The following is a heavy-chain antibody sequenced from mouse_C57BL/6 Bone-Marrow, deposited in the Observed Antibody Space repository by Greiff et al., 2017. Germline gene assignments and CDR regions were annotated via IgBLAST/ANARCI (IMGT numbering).Heavy chain of an antibody. Sequence: QVQLQQPGAELVKPGASVKMSCKASGYTFTSYWINWVKQRPGQGLEWIGDIYPGSGSTNYNEKFKSKATLTVDTSSSTAYMQLSSLTSEDSAVYYCAREGMVEGWFAYWGQGTLVTVSA. CDR3: AREGMVEGWFAY. CDR2: IYPGSGST. D-gene: IGHD2-10*02. V-gene: IGHV1-55*01. J-gene: IGHJ3*01. CDR1: GYTFTSYW.